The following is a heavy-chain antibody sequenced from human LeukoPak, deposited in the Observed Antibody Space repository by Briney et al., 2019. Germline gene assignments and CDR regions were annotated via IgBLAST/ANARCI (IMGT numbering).Heavy chain of an antibody. D-gene: IGHD3-10*01. V-gene: IGHV3-21*01. CDR2: ISSSSSYI. J-gene: IGHJ4*02. CDR1: GCTFSSYS. CDR3: ARDQLKSGSYFDY. Sequence: GGSLRLSCAASGCTFSSYSMNWVRQAPGKGLEWVSSISSSSSYIYYAASVKGRFTISRDNAKNSLYLQMNGLRAGDTAVYYCARDQLKSGSYFDYWGQGTLVSVS.